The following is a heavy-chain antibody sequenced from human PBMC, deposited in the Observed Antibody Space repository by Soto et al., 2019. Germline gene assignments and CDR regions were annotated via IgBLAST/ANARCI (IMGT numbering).Heavy chain of an antibody. Sequence: QVQLVESGGGLVKPGGSLRLSCAASGFTFSDYYMSWIRQAPGKGLEWVSYITGSGGTIYYADSVKGRLTISRDNAKNSLSLQMNSLRAEDTALYYCARLLCDLDAFDIWGQGTMVTVSS. V-gene: IGHV3-11*01. CDR2: ITGSGGTI. J-gene: IGHJ3*02. D-gene: IGHD3-10*02. CDR3: ARLLCDLDAFDI. CDR1: GFTFSDYY.